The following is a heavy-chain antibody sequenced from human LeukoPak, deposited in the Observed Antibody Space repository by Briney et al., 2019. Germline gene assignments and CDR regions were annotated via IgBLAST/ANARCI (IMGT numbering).Heavy chain of an antibody. CDR2: INHSGST. J-gene: IGHJ4*02. CDR1: GGSFSGYY. D-gene: IGHD3-22*01. CDR3: ARGSGYYYAVRY. Sequence: SETLSLTCAVYGGSFSGYYWRWIRQPPGKGREWIGEINHSGSTNYNPSLKSRVTISVDTSKNQFSLKLSSVTAADTAVYYCARGSGYYYAVRYWGQGTLVTVSS. V-gene: IGHV4-34*01.